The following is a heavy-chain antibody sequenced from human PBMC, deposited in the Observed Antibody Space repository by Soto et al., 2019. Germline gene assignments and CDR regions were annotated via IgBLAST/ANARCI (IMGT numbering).Heavy chain of an antibody. J-gene: IGHJ4*02. CDR2: INTDGSGT. D-gene: IGHD6-19*01. CDR3: ARPYSSRWYYFDS. Sequence: GGSLRLSCAASGFTFSSYWMFWVRQSPGKGLVWVSRINTDGSGTNYADSVKGRFTISRDNAKNTVYLQLNSLRAEDTAVYYCARPYSSRWYYFDSWGQGTLVTVS. V-gene: IGHV3-74*01. CDR1: GFTFSSYW.